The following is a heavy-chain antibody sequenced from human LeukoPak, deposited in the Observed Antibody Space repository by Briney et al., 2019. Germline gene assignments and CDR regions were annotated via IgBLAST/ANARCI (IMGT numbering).Heavy chain of an antibody. CDR3: AKIGRSYDFWTGYYEEEVDYMDV. CDR1: GFTFSSYA. V-gene: IGHV3-23*01. J-gene: IGHJ6*03. D-gene: IGHD3-3*01. CDR2: ISGSGGST. Sequence: GGSLRLSCAASGFTFSSYAMSWVRQAPGKGLEWVSAISGSGGSTYYADSVKGRFTISRDNSKNTLYLQMNSLRAEDTAVYYCAKIGRSYDFWTGYYEEEVDYMDVWGEGTTVTVSS.